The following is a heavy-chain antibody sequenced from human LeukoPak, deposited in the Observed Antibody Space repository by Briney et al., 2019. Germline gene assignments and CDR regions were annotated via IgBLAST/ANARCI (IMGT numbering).Heavy chain of an antibody. Sequence: ASVKVSCKASGYTFTGYYMHWVRQAPGQGLEWMGWINPNSGGTNYARKFQGRVTMTRDTSISTAYMELSRLRSDDTAVYYCARVVVVPAARYDYWGQGTLVTVSS. CDR1: GYTFTGYY. CDR2: INPNSGGT. V-gene: IGHV1-2*02. D-gene: IGHD2-2*01. CDR3: ARVVVVPAARYDY. J-gene: IGHJ4*02.